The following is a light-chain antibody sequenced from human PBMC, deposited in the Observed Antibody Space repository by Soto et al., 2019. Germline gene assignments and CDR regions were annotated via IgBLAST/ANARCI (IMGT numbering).Light chain of an antibody. CDR2: DNN. CDR3: GTWDSGLNVWV. J-gene: IGLJ3*02. CDR1: NSNIGNNY. Sequence: QSVVTQPPSVSAAPGQKVTISCSGSNSNIGNNYVSWYQHLPGTAPKLLIYDNNKRPSGILDRFTGSKSGTSATLAITGLQTGDEADYYCGTWDSGLNVWVFGGGTKLTVL. V-gene: IGLV1-51*01.